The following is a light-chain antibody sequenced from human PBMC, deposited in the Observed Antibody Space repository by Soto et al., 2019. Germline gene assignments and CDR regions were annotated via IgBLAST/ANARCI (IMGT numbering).Light chain of an antibody. Sequence: EIVLTQSPATLSLSPGERATLSCRASQSIGYYLAWYQEKPGQAPRLLIYDASIRATGIPARFSGSGSGTDFTLTINGLEPEDSAVYYCQQRGNWPPTWTFGQGTKVEIK. CDR3: QQRGNWPPTWT. CDR1: QSIGYY. V-gene: IGKV3-11*01. CDR2: DAS. J-gene: IGKJ1*01.